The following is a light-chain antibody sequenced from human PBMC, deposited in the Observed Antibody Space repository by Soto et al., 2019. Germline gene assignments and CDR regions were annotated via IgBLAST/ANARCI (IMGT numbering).Light chain of an antibody. V-gene: IGLV2-14*01. CDR2: EVS. Sequence: QSALTQSASVSGSPGQSITISCTGTSSDIGGYNYVSWYQQHPDKTPKLMIFEVSNRPSGVSNRFSGSKSGNTASLTIPGLMPEYEADYYCSSYATSSNVAFGGGTKLTVL. CDR3: SSYATSSNVA. J-gene: IGLJ2*01. CDR1: SSDIGGYNY.